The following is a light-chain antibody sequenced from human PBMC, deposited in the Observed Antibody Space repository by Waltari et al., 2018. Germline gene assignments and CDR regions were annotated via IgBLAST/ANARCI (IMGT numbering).Light chain of an antibody. CDR3: QQYNSPRT. Sequence: DIQMTQAPSTLSESVGDRVTITRRASQSLSSTVAWYQQQPGKAPKLLIYKASSLESGVPSRFSGSRSGTEFTLTISSLQPDDFATYYCQQYNSPRTFGQGTKVEIK. V-gene: IGKV1-5*03. CDR1: QSLSST. CDR2: KAS. J-gene: IGKJ1*01.